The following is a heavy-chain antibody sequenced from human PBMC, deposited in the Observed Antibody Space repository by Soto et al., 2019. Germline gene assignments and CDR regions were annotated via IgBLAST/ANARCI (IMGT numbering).Heavy chain of an antibody. J-gene: IGHJ4*02. CDR3: ARGRLSRYYYDSSGPIDY. CDR1: GGSISSGGYY. Sequence: PSETLSLTCTVSGGSISSGGYYWSWIRQHPGKGLEWIGYIYYSGSTYYNPSLKSRVTISVDTSKNQFSLKLSSVTAADTAVYYCARGRLSRYYYDSSGPIDYWGQGTLVTVSS. D-gene: IGHD3-22*01. CDR2: IYYSGST. V-gene: IGHV4-31*03.